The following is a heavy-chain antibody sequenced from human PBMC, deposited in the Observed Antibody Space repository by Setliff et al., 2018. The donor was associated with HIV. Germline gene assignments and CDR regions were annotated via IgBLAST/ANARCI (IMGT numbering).Heavy chain of an antibody. CDR1: GFTFSTYA. J-gene: IGHJ4*02. Sequence: LRLSCAVSGFTFSTYAMSWVRQAPGKGLEWVSTISAGGGSTYYADSVKGRFTISRDNSKNTLYLQMNSLRAEDTAVYYCAKERNADGGNSNGYFDYWGQGTLVTVSS. D-gene: IGHD2-21*02. CDR3: AKERNADGGNSNGYFDY. CDR2: ISAGGGST. V-gene: IGHV3-23*01.